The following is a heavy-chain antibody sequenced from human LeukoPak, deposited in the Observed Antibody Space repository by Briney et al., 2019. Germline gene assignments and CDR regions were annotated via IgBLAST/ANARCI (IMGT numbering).Heavy chain of an antibody. CDR3: ARGRLTTVTTWYYHGMDV. CDR1: GYTFTSYD. V-gene: IGHV1-8*01. J-gene: IGHJ6*02. D-gene: IGHD4-17*01. CDR2: MNPNSGNT. Sequence: ASVKVSCKASGYTFTSYDINWVRQATGQGPEWMGWMNPNSGNTGYGQKFQGRVTMTRDTSISTAYMELRSLGSEDTAVYYCARGRLTTVTTWYYHGMDVWDQGTTVTVSS.